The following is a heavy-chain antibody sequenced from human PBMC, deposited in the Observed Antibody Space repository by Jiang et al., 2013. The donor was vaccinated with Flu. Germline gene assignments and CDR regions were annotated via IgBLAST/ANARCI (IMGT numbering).Heavy chain of an antibody. CDR3: ARGQLELSYYYMDV. J-gene: IGHJ6*03. V-gene: IGHV1-69*01. D-gene: IGHD1-7*01. Sequence: SGAEVKKPGSSVKVSCKASGGTFSSYAISWVRQAPGQGLEWVGGIIPIFGTTNYAQIFQGRVTITADESMSTAYMELSSLGSEDTAVYFCARGQLELSYYYMDVWAKGPRSPSP. CDR1: GGTFSSYA. CDR2: IIPIFGTT.